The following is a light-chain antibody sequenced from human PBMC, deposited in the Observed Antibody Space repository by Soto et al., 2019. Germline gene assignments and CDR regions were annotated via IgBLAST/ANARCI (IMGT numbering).Light chain of an antibody. CDR3: CSYAGNTTFK. Sequence: QSALTQPASVSGSPGQSITISCTGTSSDVGSYNLVSWYQHHPGTAPKLILYELSKRPSGVSARFSGSKSGNTASLSISGLQAEDEADYYCCSYAGNTTFKFGGGTKVTVL. V-gene: IGLV2-23*02. CDR1: SSDVGSYNL. CDR2: ELS. J-gene: IGLJ3*02.